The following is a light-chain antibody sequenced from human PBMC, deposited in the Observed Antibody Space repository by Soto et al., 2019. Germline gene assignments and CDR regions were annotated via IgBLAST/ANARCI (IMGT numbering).Light chain of an antibody. CDR3: GTWDSSWGV. CDR1: SSNIGNNY. Sequence: QSVLTQPPSVSAAPGQTVTISCSGSSSNIGNNYVSWYQQLPGTAPKLLIYENNKRPSGIPDRFSGSKSGTSATLGITGLQTGDEADYYCGTWDSSWGVFGGGTQLTVL. J-gene: IGLJ2*01. CDR2: ENN. V-gene: IGLV1-51*02.